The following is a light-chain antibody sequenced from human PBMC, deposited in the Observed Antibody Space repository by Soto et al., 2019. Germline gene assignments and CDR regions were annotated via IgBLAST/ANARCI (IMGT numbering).Light chain of an antibody. Sequence: EIVLTQSPGTLSLSPGERATLSCRASQSIYLNALAWYQQKPGQTPRLLIYGASTRATDIPDRFSGSGSRTDFALTISRLEPEDVAMYYCQQYGRSPFTFGPGTRVDLK. CDR1: QSIYLNA. CDR2: GAS. J-gene: IGKJ3*01. CDR3: QQYGRSPFT. V-gene: IGKV3-20*01.